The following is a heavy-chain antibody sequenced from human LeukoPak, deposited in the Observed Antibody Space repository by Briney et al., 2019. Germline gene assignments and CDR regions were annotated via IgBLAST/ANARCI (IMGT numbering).Heavy chain of an antibody. D-gene: IGHD2-15*01. CDR1: GFTLSSYW. CDR2: INSDVSST. V-gene: IGHV3-74*01. CDR3: ARHKGYCSGGSCYFYYGMDV. J-gene: IGHJ6*02. Sequence: LPGGSLRLSCAASGFTLSSYWMHWVRQAPGKGLVWVSRINSDVSSTTYADSVKGRFTISRDNAKNTLYLQMNSLRAEDTAVYYCARHKGYCSGGSCYFYYGMDVWGQGTTVTVSS.